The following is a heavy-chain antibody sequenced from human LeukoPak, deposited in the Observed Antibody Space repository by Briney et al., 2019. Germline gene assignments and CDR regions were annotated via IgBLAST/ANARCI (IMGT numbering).Heavy chain of an antibody. D-gene: IGHD6-6*01. CDR1: GFTFSSYA. CDR3: ARDHVVAARHNYYYGMDV. J-gene: IGHJ6*02. CDR2: ISYDGSNK. Sequence: GGSLRLSCAASGFTFSSYAMHWVRQAPGKGLEWVAVISYDGSNKYYADSVKGRFTISRDNSRNTLYLQMNSLRAEDTAVYYCARDHVVAARHNYYYGMDVWGQGTTVTVSS. V-gene: IGHV3-30-3*01.